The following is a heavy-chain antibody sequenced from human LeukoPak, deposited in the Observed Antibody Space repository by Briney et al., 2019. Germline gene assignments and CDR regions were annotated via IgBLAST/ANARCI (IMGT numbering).Heavy chain of an antibody. J-gene: IGHJ4*02. V-gene: IGHV3-9*01. CDR1: GFTFDDYA. CDR2: ISWNSGSI. D-gene: IGHD3-22*01. Sequence: GRSLRLSCAASGFTFDDYAMHWVRQAPGKGLEWVSGISWNSGSIGYADSVKGRFTISRDNAKNSLYLQMNSLRAEDTALYYCAKYGHRDYYDSSGFSPYYFDYWGQGTLVTVSS. CDR3: AKYGHRDYYDSSGFSPYYFDY.